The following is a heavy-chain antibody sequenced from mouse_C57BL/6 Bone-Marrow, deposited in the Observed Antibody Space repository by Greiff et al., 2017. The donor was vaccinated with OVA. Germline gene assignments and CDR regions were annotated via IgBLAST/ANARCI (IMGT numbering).Heavy chain of an antibody. CDR1: GYTFTEYT. CDR3: ARHEENYYGSSQPYYAMDY. CDR2: FYPGSGSI. D-gene: IGHD1-1*01. J-gene: IGHJ4*01. Sequence: QVQLQQSGAELVKPGASVKLSCKASGYTFTEYTIHWVKQRSGQGLEWIGWFYPGSGSIKYNEKFKDKATLTADKSSSTVDMELSRLTSEDSAVYFCARHEENYYGSSQPYYAMDYWGQGTSVTVSS. V-gene: IGHV1-62-2*01.